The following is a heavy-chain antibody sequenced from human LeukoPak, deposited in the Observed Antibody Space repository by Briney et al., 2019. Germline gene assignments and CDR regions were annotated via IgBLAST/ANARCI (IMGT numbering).Heavy chain of an antibody. J-gene: IGHJ4*02. Sequence: SETLSLTCTVSGGSISSFYWTWIRQPAGKGLEWVGRIYNTGTTDYNPSLKSRVTMSVDRSKNQFSLKLSSVTAADTAVYYCARLIAAAGVDYWGQGTLVTVSS. CDR2: IYNTGTT. V-gene: IGHV4-4*07. CDR3: ARLIAAAGVDY. CDR1: GGSISSFY. D-gene: IGHD6-13*01.